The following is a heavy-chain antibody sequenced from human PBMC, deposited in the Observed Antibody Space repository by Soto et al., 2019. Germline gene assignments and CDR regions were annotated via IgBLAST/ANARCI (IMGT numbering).Heavy chain of an antibody. J-gene: IGHJ4*02. V-gene: IGHV4-31*11. CDR2: IYYSGST. Sequence: SETLSLTCAVSGGSISSGGYSWSWIRQPPGKGLEWIGYIYYSGSTYSNPSLKSRLTLSIDTSKNQFSLKLTSVTAADTAVYYCARDPVQLERRFMLANYLDYWGQGTPVTVSS. CDR1: GGSISSGGYS. D-gene: IGHD1-1*01. CDR3: ARDPVQLERRFMLANYLDY.